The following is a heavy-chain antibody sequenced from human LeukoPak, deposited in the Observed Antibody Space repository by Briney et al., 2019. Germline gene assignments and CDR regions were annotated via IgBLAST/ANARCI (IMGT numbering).Heavy chain of an antibody. Sequence: GGSLRLSCAASGFTFSNAWMSWVRQAPGKGLEWVGRIKSKTDGGTTDYAAPVKGRFTISRDDSKNTLDLQMNSLKTEDTAVYYCTTDHSPFKKGSSWYHWGQGTLVTVSS. CDR1: GFTFSNAW. CDR3: TTDHSPFKKGSSWYH. V-gene: IGHV3-15*01. CDR2: IKSKTDGGTT. D-gene: IGHD6-13*01. J-gene: IGHJ5*02.